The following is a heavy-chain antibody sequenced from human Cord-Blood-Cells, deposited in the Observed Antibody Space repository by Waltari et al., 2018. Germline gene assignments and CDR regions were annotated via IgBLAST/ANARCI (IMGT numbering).Heavy chain of an antibody. CDR2: INHSGST. Sequence: QVQLQQWGAGLLKPSETLSLTCAVYGGSFSGYYWILIRPPPGKGLEWIGEINHSGSTNYNPSLKSRVTISVDTSKNQFSLKLSSVTAADTAVYYCARGPDLWFGELYFDYWGQGTLVTVSS. CDR1: GGSFSGYY. J-gene: IGHJ4*02. D-gene: IGHD3-10*01. V-gene: IGHV4-34*01. CDR3: ARGPDLWFGELYFDY.